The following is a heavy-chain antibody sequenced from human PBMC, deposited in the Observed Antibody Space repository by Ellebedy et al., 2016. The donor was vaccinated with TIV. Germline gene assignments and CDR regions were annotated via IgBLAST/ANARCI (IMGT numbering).Heavy chain of an antibody. CDR3: AKASGDSSGRAEDNDAFDI. CDR1: GFSFSSYW. Sequence: PGGSLRLSCAASGFSFSSYWMSWVRQAPGKGLEWVASIKQDGSETSYVDSVEGRFTISRDNSKNSLYLQMNSLRTEDTALYYCAKASGDSSGRAEDNDAFDIWGQGTMVTVSS. D-gene: IGHD3-22*01. CDR2: IKQDGSET. V-gene: IGHV3-7*03. J-gene: IGHJ3*02.